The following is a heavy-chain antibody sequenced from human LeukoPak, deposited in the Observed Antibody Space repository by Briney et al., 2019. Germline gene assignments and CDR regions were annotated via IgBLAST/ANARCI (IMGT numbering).Heavy chain of an antibody. D-gene: IGHD2/OR15-2a*01. V-gene: IGHV4-31*03. CDR2: IYYSGST. Sequence: SETLSLTCTVSGYSISSGYYWGWIRQHPGKGLEWIGYIYYSGSTYYNPSLKSRVTISVDTSKSQFSLKLSSVTAADTAVYYCARDHWFLRDPPHYYYYGMDVWGQGTTVTVSS. CDR1: GYSISSGYY. CDR3: ARDHWFLRDPPHYYYYGMDV. J-gene: IGHJ6*02.